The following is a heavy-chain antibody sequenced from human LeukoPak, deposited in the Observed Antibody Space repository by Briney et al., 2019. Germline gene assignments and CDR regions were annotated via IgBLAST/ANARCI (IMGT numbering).Heavy chain of an antibody. CDR1: GFTFSSYA. V-gene: IGHV1-69*01. CDR3: ARDSLPGRYGSGSYYPA. D-gene: IGHD3-10*01. Sequence: GGSLRLSCAASGFTFSSYAISWVRQAPGQGLEWMGGIIPIFGTANYAQKFQGRVTITADESTSTAYMELSSLRSEDTAVYYCARDSLPGRYGSGSYYPAWGQGTLVTVSS. J-gene: IGHJ5*02. CDR2: IIPIFGTA.